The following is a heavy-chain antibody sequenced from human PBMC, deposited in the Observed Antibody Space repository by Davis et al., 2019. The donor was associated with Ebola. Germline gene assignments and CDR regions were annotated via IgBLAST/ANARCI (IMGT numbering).Heavy chain of an antibody. CDR3: ARHTPDSDYIGDDAFDI. D-gene: IGHD4-11*01. V-gene: IGHV4-59*08. J-gene: IGHJ3*02. CDR1: GGSISTYS. CDR2: VFHTGTT. Sequence: SETLSLTCTVSGGSISTYSWSWIRQSPGKGLEWIGYVFHTGTTNYNPSLKSRVTISVDTSKNQFSLKLSSVTAADTAVYYCARHTPDSDYIGDDAFDIWGQGTMVTVSS.